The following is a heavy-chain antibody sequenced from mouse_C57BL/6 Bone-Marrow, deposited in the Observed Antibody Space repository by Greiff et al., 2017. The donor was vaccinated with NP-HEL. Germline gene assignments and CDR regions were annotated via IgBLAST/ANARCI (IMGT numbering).Heavy chain of an antibody. CDR2: INPSNGGT. CDR3: ARETYSSGYPHY. D-gene: IGHD3-2*02. CDR1: GYTFTSYW. J-gene: IGHJ2*01. Sequence: QVQLQQPGTELGKPGASVKLSCKASGYTFTSYWMHWVKQRPGQGLEWIGNINPSNGGTNYNEKFKSKATLTVDKSSSTAYMQLSSLTSEDSAVYYGARETYSSGYPHYWGQGTTLTVSS. V-gene: IGHV1-53*01.